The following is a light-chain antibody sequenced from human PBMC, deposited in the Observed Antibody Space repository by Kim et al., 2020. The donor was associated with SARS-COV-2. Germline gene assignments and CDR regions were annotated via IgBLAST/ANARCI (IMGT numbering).Light chain of an antibody. Sequence: VTISCTGSSSNIGADYDVQWYQQIPGTAPKLLIYGNTNRPSGVPDRFSGSKSGTSASLAITGLQAEDEADYYCQSYDSRLSGFWVFGGGTQLTVL. CDR3: QSYDSRLSGFWV. J-gene: IGLJ3*02. CDR1: SSNIGADYD. V-gene: IGLV1-40*01. CDR2: GNT.